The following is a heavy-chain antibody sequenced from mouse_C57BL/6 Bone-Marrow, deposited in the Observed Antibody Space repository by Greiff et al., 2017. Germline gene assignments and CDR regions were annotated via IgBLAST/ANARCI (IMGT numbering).Heavy chain of an antibody. V-gene: IGHV5-16*01. J-gene: IGHJ1*03. CDR1: GFTFSDYY. D-gene: IGHD1-1*01. CDR3: ARDPLHYYGCSVYWYFDV. CDR2: INYDGSST. Sequence: EVMLVESEGGLVQPGSSMKLSCTASGFTFSDYYMAWVRQVPEKGLEWVANINYDGSSTYYLDSLKSRFIISRDNAKNILYLQMSSLKSEDTATYYCARDPLHYYGCSVYWYFDVWGTGTMVTVSS.